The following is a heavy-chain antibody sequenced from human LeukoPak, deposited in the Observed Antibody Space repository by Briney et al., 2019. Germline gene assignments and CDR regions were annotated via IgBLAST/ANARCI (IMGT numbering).Heavy chain of an antibody. Sequence: SETLPLTCAVYGGSFSGYYWSWIRQPPGKGLEWIGEINHSGSTNYNPSLKSRVTISVDTSKNQFSLKLSSVTAADTAVYYCARSTTVTSLDYWGQGTLVTVSS. CDR3: ARSTTVTSLDY. J-gene: IGHJ4*02. CDR2: INHSGST. D-gene: IGHD4-17*01. CDR1: GGSFSGYY. V-gene: IGHV4-34*01.